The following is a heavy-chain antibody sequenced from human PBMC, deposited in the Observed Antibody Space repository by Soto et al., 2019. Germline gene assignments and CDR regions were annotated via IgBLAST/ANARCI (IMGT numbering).Heavy chain of an antibody. CDR3: ARESEDLTSNFDY. V-gene: IGHV3-23*01. Sequence: GGSLRLSCATSGFTFSGYAMTWVRQAPGKGLNWVSAITSGGDTFFADPVKGRFTISRDNAKNSVYLEMNSLSAEDTAVYYCARESEDLTSNFDYWGQGTLVTVSS. J-gene: IGHJ4*02. CDR1: GFTFSGYA. CDR2: ITSGGDT.